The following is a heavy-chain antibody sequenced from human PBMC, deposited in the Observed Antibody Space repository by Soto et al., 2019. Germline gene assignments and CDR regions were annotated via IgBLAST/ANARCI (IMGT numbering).Heavy chain of an antibody. Sequence: GGSLRLSCAASGFTFSSYAMSWVRQAPGKGLEWVSAISGSGGSTYYADSVKGRFTISRDNSKNTLYLQMNSLRAEDTAVYYCAKVGESSYDILTGSSYGMDVWGQGTTVTV. J-gene: IGHJ6*02. CDR3: AKVGESSYDILTGSSYGMDV. CDR1: GFTFSSYA. V-gene: IGHV3-23*01. D-gene: IGHD3-9*01. CDR2: ISGSGGST.